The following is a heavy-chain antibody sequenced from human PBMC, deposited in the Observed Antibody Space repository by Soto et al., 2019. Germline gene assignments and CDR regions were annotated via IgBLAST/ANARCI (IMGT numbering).Heavy chain of an antibody. J-gene: IGHJ6*02. CDR2: LGAARDP. CDR1: GFSFRDYD. V-gene: IGHV3-13*05. Sequence: EVQLVESGGGSVQPGESLRLSCAASGFSFRDYDMHWVRQRKGKGLEWVSALGAARDPYYVGSVKGRFSVYRDNAQNSFFLQLTNLRVDDTAVYFCARADLGRLPSRADYYSAMDVWGRGTTVTVSS. D-gene: IGHD2-15*01. CDR3: ARADLGRLPSRADYYSAMDV.